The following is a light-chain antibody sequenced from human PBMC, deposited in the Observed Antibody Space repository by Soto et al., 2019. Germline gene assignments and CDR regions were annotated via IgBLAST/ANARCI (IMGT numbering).Light chain of an antibody. V-gene: IGKV1-9*01. CDR2: GAS. CDR1: QGISSY. CDR3: QRLNSYPK. Sequence: IQLTQSPSSLSASVGDRVTITCRASQGISSYLAWYQQKPGKAPKLLIYGASILQSGVPFRFSGSGSGTDFTLTISSLQPEDFATYYCQRLNSYPKFGPGTKVDIK. J-gene: IGKJ3*01.